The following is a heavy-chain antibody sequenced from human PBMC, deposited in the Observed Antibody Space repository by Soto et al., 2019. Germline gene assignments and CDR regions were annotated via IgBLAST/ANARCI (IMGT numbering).Heavy chain of an antibody. CDR3: IGSFPF. V-gene: IGHV3-49*03. CDR2: IRSQPYGGTA. J-gene: IGHJ4*02. D-gene: IGHD3-10*01. Sequence: GGSLRLSCTASGFPFGNFLMSWFRQAPGKGMEWVGFIRSQPYGGTAEYAASVRGRFTISRDDSKGIAYLLMNSLQTEDSGVYYCIGSFPFWGQGTLVTVSS. CDR1: GFPFGNFL.